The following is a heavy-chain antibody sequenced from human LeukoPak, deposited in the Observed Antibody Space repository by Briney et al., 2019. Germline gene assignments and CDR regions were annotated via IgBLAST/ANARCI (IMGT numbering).Heavy chain of an antibody. CDR2: LKQDGREK. D-gene: IGHD6-13*01. Sequence: GGSLRLSCAASGFTFSSYWMSWVRQAPGKGLEWGANLKQDGREKYYVDSVKGRFTISRDNAKNSLYLQMNSLRAEDTAVYYCARDDRPSSSSWYCPAFDIWGQGTMVTVSS. CDR1: GFTFSSYW. J-gene: IGHJ3*02. V-gene: IGHV3-7*04. CDR3: ARDDRPSSSSWYCPAFDI.